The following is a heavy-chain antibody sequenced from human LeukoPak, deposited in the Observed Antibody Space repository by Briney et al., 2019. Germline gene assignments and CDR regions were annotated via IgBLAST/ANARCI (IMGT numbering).Heavy chain of an antibody. V-gene: IGHV3-23*01. CDR1: GFTFSSYE. D-gene: IGHD1-26*01. CDR3: AKVVGATSTPVFDY. J-gene: IGHJ4*02. Sequence: PGGSLRLSCAASGFTFSSYEMTWVRQAPGKGLEWVSGISGSGGSTYYADSVKGRFTISRDNSKNTLYLQMNSLRAGDTAVYYCAKVVGATSTPVFDYWGQGTLVTVSS. CDR2: ISGSGGST.